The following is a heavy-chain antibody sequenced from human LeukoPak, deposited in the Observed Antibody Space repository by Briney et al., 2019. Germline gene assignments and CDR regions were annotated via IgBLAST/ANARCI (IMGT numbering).Heavy chain of an antibody. CDR2: INHSGST. CDR3: ARGFDSSGYYSDAFYI. J-gene: IGHJ3*02. V-gene: IGHV4-34*01. Sequence: SETLTLTCAVYGGSFSGYYWSWIRQPPGKGLEWIGEINHSGSTNYNPSLKSRVTISVDTSKNQFSLKLSSVTAADTAVYYCARGFDSSGYYSDAFYIWGQGTMVTVSS. CDR1: GGSFSGYY. D-gene: IGHD3-22*01.